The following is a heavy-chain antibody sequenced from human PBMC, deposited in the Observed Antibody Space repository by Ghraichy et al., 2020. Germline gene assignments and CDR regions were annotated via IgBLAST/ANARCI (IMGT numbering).Heavy chain of an antibody. Sequence: GGSLRLSCAASGFTFSSYEMNWVRQAPGKGLEWVSYISSSGSTIYYADSVKGRFTISRDNAKNSLYLQMNSLRAEDTAVYYCARGGLRFLEWLSEVSGMDVWGQGTTVTVSS. CDR2: ISSSGSTI. D-gene: IGHD3-3*01. CDR1: GFTFSSYE. CDR3: ARGGLRFLEWLSEVSGMDV. J-gene: IGHJ6*02. V-gene: IGHV3-48*03.